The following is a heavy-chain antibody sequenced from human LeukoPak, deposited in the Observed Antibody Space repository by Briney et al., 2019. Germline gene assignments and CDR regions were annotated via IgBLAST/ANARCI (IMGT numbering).Heavy chain of an antibody. V-gene: IGHV4-34*01. D-gene: IGHD6-19*01. CDR2: INHSGST. CDR1: GRSFSGYY. Sequence: PETLSLTCAVYGRSFSGYYWSWIRQPPGKGLEWIGEINHSGSTNYNPSLKSRVTISVDTSKNQFSLKLSSVTAADTAVYYCARGRGAVAAGWGQGTLVTVSS. J-gene: IGHJ4*02. CDR3: ARGRGAVAAG.